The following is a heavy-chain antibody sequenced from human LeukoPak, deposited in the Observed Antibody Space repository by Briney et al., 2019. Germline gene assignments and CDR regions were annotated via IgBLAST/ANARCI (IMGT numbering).Heavy chain of an antibody. V-gene: IGHV4-38-2*02. CDR3: ATLVSTRYYFDY. CDR1: AYSISSGYY. Sequence: SETLSLTCTVSAYSISSGYYWAWIRQPPGRGLEWIGHLYHSGDTYYNPSLKSRVAISVDTSENQFSLRLTSVTAADTAVYFCATLVSTRYYFDYWGQGTLVTVSS. J-gene: IGHJ4*02. D-gene: IGHD5/OR15-5a*01. CDR2: LYHSGDT.